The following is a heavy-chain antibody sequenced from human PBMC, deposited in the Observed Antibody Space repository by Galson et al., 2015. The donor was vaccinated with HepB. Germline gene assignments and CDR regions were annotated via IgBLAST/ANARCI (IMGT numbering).Heavy chain of an antibody. CDR2: FDPEDGET. J-gene: IGHJ6*02. CDR3: ATIAVAGPSSYYGMDV. CDR1: GYTLTELS. D-gene: IGHD6-19*01. V-gene: IGHV1-24*01. Sequence: SVKVSCKVSGYTLTELSMHWVRQAPGKGLEWMGGFDPEDGETIYAQKFQGRVTMTEDTSTDTAYMELSSLRSEDTAVYYCATIAVAGPSSYYGMDVWGQGTPVTVSS.